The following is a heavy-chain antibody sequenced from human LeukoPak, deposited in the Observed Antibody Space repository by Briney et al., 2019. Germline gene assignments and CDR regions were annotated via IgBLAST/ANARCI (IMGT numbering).Heavy chain of an antibody. V-gene: IGHV4-39*07. CDR2: IYYSGST. D-gene: IGHD5-24*01. J-gene: IGHJ4*02. CDR1: GGSISSSSYY. CDR3: ARGGRWLQLFVFDY. Sequence: SETLSLTCTVSGGSISSSSYYWGWIRQPPGKGLEWIGSIYYSGSTNYNPSLKSRVTISVDTSKNQFSLKLSSVTAADTAVYYCARGGRWLQLFVFDYWGQGTLVTVSS.